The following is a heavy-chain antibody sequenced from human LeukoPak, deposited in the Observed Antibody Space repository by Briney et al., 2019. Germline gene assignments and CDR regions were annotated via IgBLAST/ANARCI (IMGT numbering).Heavy chain of an antibody. V-gene: IGHV4-4*08. CDR1: GGSISSYY. CDR3: ARDGSSSDYFDY. Sequence: PSETLSLTCTVSGGSISSYYWSWIRQPPGKGLEWIGYIYTSGSTNYNPSLKSRVTISVDTSKNQFSLKLSSVTAADTAVYYCARDGSSSDYFDYWGQGTLVTVSS. D-gene: IGHD6-6*01. CDR2: IYTSGST. J-gene: IGHJ4*02.